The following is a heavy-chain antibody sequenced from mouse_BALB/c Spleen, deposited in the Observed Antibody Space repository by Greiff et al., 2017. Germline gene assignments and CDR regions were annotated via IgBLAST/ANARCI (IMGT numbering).Heavy chain of an antibody. D-gene: IGHD1-1*01. CDR3: ARWTTVVATRGYYFDY. J-gene: IGHJ2*01. V-gene: IGHV1-80*01. Sequence: QVQLKESGAELVRPGSSVKISCKASGYAFSSYWMNWVKQRPGQGLEWIGQIYPGDGDTNYNGKFKGKATLTADKSSSTAYMQLSSLTSEDSAVYFCARWTTVVATRGYYFDYWGQGTTLTVSS. CDR2: IYPGDGDT. CDR1: GYAFSSYW.